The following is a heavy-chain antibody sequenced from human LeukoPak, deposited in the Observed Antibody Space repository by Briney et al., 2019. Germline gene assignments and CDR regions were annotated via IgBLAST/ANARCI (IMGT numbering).Heavy chain of an antibody. CDR1: GFTFGDYA. Sequence: PGGPVRLSCTVSGFTFGDYAMSWVRQAPGKGLAGVGFIRSKAYGGTTEYAASVKGRFTISRDDSKSIAYLQMNSLKTEDTAVYYCTRITMVRRAFDYWGQGTLVTVCS. CDR2: IRSKAYGGTT. D-gene: IGHD3-10*01. CDR3: TRITMVRRAFDY. J-gene: IGHJ4*02. V-gene: IGHV3-49*04.